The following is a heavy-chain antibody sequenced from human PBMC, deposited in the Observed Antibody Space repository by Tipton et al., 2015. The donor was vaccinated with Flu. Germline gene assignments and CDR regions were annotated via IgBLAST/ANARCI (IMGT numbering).Heavy chain of an antibody. CDR3: ARQLAGCDCY. CDR2: INSDAGST. Sequence: SLRLSCAASGFTFSTYWMHWVRQAPGKGLVWFSCINSDAGSTTYADSVKGRFSISRGNPKNTQYLQMNSLRAEDTAVYYCARQLAGCDCYWGQGTLGPVSS. D-gene: IGHD2-21*01. J-gene: IGHJ4*02. CDR1: GFTFSTYW. V-gene: IGHV3-74*01.